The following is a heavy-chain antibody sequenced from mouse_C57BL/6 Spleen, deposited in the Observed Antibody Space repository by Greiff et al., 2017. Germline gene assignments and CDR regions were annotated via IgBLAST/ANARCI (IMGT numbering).Heavy chain of an antibody. V-gene: IGHV2-3*01. CDR1: GFSLTSYG. D-gene: IGHD1-1*01. J-gene: IGHJ4*01. Sequence: VQLQQSGPGLVAPSQSLSITCTVSGFSLTSYGVSWVRQPPGKGLEWLGVICGDGSTNYHSAPISRLSISKDTSKSQVFLKLNRLQTDETATYYCATKYYGSRGAMDYWGQGTSVTVSS. CDR2: ICGDGST. CDR3: ATKYYGSRGAMDY.